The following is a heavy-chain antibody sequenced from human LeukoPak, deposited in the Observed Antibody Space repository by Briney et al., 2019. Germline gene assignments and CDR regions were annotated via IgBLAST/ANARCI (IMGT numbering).Heavy chain of an antibody. CDR2: ISFDGSYK. V-gene: IGHV3-30*04. CDR3: ARETLGALDL. D-gene: IGHD4/OR15-4a*01. J-gene: IGHJ3*01. CDR1: GFTISGDA. Sequence: PGGSLRLSCTASGFTISGDAMHWVRQAPGKGLQWVAHISFDGSYKYYADSVKGRFTISRDNSKNTLYLQMNSLRTDDTALFYCARETLGALDLWGPGTLVTVSS.